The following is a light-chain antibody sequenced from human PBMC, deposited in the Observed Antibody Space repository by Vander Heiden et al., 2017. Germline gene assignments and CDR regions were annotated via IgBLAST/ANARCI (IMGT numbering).Light chain of an antibody. CDR2: DAS. CDR3: QQRSNWPLT. J-gene: IGKJ4*01. V-gene: IGKV3-11*01. CDR1: QSVSSY. Sequence: EIVLTQSPATLSLSPGERATLSCGASQSVSSYLAWYQQKPGQAPRLLIFDASNRATGIPARFSGSGSGTDFTLTISSLEPEDFALYHCQQRSNWPLTFGGGTKVEIK.